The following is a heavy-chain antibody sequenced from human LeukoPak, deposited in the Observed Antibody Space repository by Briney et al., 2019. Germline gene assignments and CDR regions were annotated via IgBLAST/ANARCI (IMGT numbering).Heavy chain of an antibody. CDR2: IYYSGST. CDR3: ARWEQWLLHFDY. Sequence: SETLSLTCTVSGGSISSSSYYWGWIRQPPGKGLEWIGSIYYSGSTYYNPSLKSRVTISVDTSKNQFSLKLSSVTAADTAVYYCARWEQWLLHFDYWGQGTLVTVSS. D-gene: IGHD6-19*01. V-gene: IGHV4-39*07. J-gene: IGHJ4*02. CDR1: GGSISSSSYY.